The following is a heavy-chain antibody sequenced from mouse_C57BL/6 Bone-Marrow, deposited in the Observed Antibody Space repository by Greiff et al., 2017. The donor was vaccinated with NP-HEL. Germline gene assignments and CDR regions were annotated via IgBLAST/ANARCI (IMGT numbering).Heavy chain of an antibody. CDR2: IYPRSGNT. Sequence: VKLMESGAELARPGASVKLSCKASGYTFTSYGISWVKQRTGQGLEWIGEIYPRSGNTSYNEKFKGKATLTADKSSSTAYMELRSLTSEDSAVYFCARGGTLPGYFDVWGTGTTVTVSS. CDR3: ARGGTLPGYFDV. D-gene: IGHD2-14*01. V-gene: IGHV1-81*01. J-gene: IGHJ1*03. CDR1: GYTFTSYG.